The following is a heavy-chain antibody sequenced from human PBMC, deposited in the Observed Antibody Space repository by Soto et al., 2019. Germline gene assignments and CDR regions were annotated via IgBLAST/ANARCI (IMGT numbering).Heavy chain of an antibody. CDR2: IIPIFGTA. CDR3: AKGTLPKWFGESTNHYYYGMDV. D-gene: IGHD3-10*01. V-gene: IGHV1-69*06. J-gene: IGHJ6*02. CDR1: GGTFSSYA. Sequence: QVQLVQSGAEVKKPGSSVKVSCKASGGTFSSYAISWVRQAPGQGLEWMGGIIPIFGTANYAQKFQGRVTFTADKSTSTAYMELSSLRSEDTAVYYCAKGTLPKWFGESTNHYYYGMDVWGQGTTVTVSS.